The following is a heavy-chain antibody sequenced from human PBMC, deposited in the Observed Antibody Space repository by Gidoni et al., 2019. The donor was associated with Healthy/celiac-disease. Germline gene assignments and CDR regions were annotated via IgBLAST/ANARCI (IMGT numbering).Heavy chain of an antibody. CDR2: ISSSSSYI. CDR1: GFTFSSYS. J-gene: IGHJ4*02. V-gene: IGHV3-21*01. D-gene: IGHD4-17*01. Sequence: EVQLVESGGGLVKPGGSLRLSCAASGFTFSSYSMNWVRQAPGKGLEWVSSISSSSSYIYYADSVKGRFTISRDNAKNSLYLQMNSLRAEDTAVYYCAREATVTPGTFDYWGQGTLVTVSS. CDR3: AREATVTPGTFDY.